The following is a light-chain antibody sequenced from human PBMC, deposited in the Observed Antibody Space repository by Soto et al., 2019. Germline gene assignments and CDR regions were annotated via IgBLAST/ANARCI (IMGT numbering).Light chain of an antibody. V-gene: IGKV1-5*03. Sequence: DIQMTQSPSTLSGSVGDRVTITCRASQTISSCLAWYQQKPGKAPKLLIYKASTLKSGVPSRFSGSGSGTEFTLTISSLQPDDFATSYCQHYNSYSEAFGQGTQVELK. CDR3: QHYNSYSEA. CDR2: KAS. CDR1: QTISSC. J-gene: IGKJ1*01.